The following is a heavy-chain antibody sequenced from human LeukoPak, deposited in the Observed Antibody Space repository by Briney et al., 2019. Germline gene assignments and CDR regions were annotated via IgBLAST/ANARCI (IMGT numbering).Heavy chain of an antibody. D-gene: IGHD3-16*01. CDR1: GFTFSSYG. CDR3: AKDGGSVGGSNDY. J-gene: IGHJ4*02. Sequence: GGSLRLSCAASGFTFSSYGMHWVRQAPGKGLEWVAVISYDGSNKYYADSVKGRFTISRDNSKNTLYLQMNSLRAEGTAVYYCAKDGGSVGGSNDYWGQGTLVTVSS. CDR2: ISYDGSNK. V-gene: IGHV3-30*18.